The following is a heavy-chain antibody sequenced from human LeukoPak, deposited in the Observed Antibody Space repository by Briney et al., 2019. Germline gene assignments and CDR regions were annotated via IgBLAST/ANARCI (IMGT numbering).Heavy chain of an antibody. CDR3: GRGQARVTTPFRWGSHFYR. Sequence: PGRSLRLSCAASGFNFDDHVMHWVRQGPGKGLEWVSGITWNSGTIQYAVSVKGRFTASRDDAKNSLYLQMNSLRPDDTAFYFWGRGQARVTTPFRWGSHFYRWGLGTLVTGS. CDR1: GFNFDDHV. CDR2: ITWNSGTI. D-gene: IGHD4-17*01. J-gene: IGHJ2*01. V-gene: IGHV3-9*01.